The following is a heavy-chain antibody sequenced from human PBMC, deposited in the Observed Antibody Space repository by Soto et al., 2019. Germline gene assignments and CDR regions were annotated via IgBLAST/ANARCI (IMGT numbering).Heavy chain of an antibody. J-gene: IGHJ6*02. D-gene: IGHD3-16*01. CDR2: IDSGGDT. CDR1: GFSISNHY. V-gene: IGHV3-53*01. CDR3: ARGGSLYYYYGIDV. Sequence: EVQLVESGGGLIQPGGSLRLSCAASGFSISNHYMTWVRQAPGKGLEWVSLIDSGGDTYYADSVKGRFTLSRDSSKNTLSLQMNSLRAEDTAVYTCARGGSLYYYYGIDVWGQGTTVTVSS.